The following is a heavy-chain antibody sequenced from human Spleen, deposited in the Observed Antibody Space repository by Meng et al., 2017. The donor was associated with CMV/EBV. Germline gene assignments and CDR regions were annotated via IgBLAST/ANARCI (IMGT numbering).Heavy chain of an antibody. D-gene: IGHD6-13*01. CDR3: ARDRSGWYDSSGFDY. J-gene: IGHJ4*02. Sequence: QVQLVESGGGVVQPGRSRRLSCAASGFTFSSYAMHWVRQAPGKGLEWVAVISYDGSNKYYADSVKGRFTISRDNSKNTLYLQMNSLRAGDTAVYYCARDRSGWYDSSGFDYWGQGTLVTVSS. V-gene: IGHV3-30-3*01. CDR1: GFTFSSYA. CDR2: ISYDGSNK.